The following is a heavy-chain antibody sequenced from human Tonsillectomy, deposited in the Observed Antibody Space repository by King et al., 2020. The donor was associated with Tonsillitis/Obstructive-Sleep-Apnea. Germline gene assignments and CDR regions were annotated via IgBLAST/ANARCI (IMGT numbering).Heavy chain of an antibody. J-gene: IGHJ6*03. Sequence: QLQESGPGLVKPSETLSLTCTVSIGSVSSTSYYWGWIRQPPGKGLAWIASIYYDGTPYYNPSLQSRVTISVDTSKNQFSLKLNSVTAADTAVYYCARHAHDTNYYYYMDVWGKGTTVTVSS. V-gene: IGHV4-39*01. CDR1: IGSVSSTSYY. D-gene: IGHD3-22*01. CDR3: ARHAHDTNYYYYMDV. CDR2: IYYDGTP.